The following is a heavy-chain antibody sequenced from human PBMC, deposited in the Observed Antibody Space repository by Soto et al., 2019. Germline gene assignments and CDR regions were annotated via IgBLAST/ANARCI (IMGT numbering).Heavy chain of an antibody. V-gene: IGHV1-18*01. CDR1: GYTFSNYG. D-gene: IGHD5-12*01. CDR2: INDYT. J-gene: IGHJ3*02. Sequence: ASVKVSCKASGYTFSNYGISWVRQAPGQGLEWMGWINDYTRYAQKFQGRVTLTTDTSTSTVYTEVRSLRPDDTAVYYCARDRGYNPDDFDIWGQGTMVTVSS. CDR3: ARDRGYNPDDFDI.